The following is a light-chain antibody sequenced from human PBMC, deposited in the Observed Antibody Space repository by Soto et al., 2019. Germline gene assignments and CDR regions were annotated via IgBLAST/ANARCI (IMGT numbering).Light chain of an antibody. V-gene: IGKV3-15*01. CDR1: QSVSSN. J-gene: IGKJ2*01. Sequence: EVVMTQSPATLSVSPGERATLSCRASQSVSSNLAWYQQKPGQATRLLIYAASTRATGIPARFSGIGSGTEFTLTISSLQSEDFAVYYCQQYNNWPPKYTFGQGTKLEIK. CDR2: AAS. CDR3: QQYNNWPPKYT.